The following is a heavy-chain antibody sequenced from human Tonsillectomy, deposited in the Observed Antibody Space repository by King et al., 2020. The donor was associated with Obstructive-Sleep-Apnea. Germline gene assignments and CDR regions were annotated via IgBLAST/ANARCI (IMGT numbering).Heavy chain of an antibody. Sequence: TLKESGPVLVRPTETLTLTCTVSGFSLSNPGMGVNWIRQTPGKALEWLAHIFSNDEKSYSASLKSRLTISKETSKSQVVLTMTNMDPVDTATYYCSRTPSYYGSGGYDPRGAFDIWGQGTMVTVSS. CDR2: IFSNDEK. CDR3: SRTPSYYGSGGYDPRGAFDI. CDR1: GFSLSNPGMG. V-gene: IGHV2-26*01. J-gene: IGHJ3*02. D-gene: IGHD3-10*01.